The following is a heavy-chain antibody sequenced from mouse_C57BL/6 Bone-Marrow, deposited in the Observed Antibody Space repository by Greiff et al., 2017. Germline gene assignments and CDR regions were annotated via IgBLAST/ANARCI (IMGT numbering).Heavy chain of an antibody. V-gene: IGHV14-4*01. Sequence: EVKLLESGAELVRPGASVKLSCTASGFNINDDYMHWVKQRPEQGLEWIGLIDPENGDTEYASKFQGKATITADTSSNAAYLQLSSLTSDDTAVYYCTRGDWGYWGQGTTLTVSS. CDR3: TRGDWGY. CDR1: GFNINDDY. CDR2: IDPENGDT. J-gene: IGHJ2*01.